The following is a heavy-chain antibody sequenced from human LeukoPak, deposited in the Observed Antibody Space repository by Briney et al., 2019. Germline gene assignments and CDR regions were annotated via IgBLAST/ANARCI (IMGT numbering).Heavy chain of an antibody. D-gene: IGHD4-17*01. J-gene: IGHJ5*02. CDR3: AKTGSTVTTLNWFDP. Sequence: GGSLSLSCAASGFTFSSNAMSWVRQAPGKGLEWVSGISVGGGSTFYADSVKGRFTISRDNSKSTLYLQMNSLRGEDTAVYYCAKTGSTVTTLNWFDPWGQGTLVTVSS. CDR1: GFTFSSNA. CDR2: ISVGGGST. V-gene: IGHV3-23*01.